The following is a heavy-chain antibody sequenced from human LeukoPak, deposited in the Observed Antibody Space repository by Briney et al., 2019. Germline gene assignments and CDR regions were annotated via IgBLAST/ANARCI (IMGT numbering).Heavy chain of an antibody. D-gene: IGHD6-13*01. Sequence: ASVRVSCKASGYTFTSYGISWVRQAPGQGLEWMGWISAYNGNTNYAQKLQGRVTMTTDTSTSTAYMELRSLRSDDTAVYYCARVRIAAAGTDFDYWGQGTLVTVSS. CDR3: ARVRIAAAGTDFDY. V-gene: IGHV1-18*01. J-gene: IGHJ4*02. CDR1: GYTFTSYG. CDR2: ISAYNGNT.